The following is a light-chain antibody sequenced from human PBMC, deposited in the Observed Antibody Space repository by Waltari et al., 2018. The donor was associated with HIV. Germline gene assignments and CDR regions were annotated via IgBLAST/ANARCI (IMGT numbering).Light chain of an antibody. Sequence: TQPPSVSAAPGQKVSFSCSGTDSNDGSNFVSWYQVLPDKGPKLLIYDNNRRSAGIPERFSASKTGTSASLDITGLQTGDEATYYCETWDAALQVGLFGGGTKVNVL. J-gene: IGLJ2*01. CDR3: ETWDAALQVGL. CDR1: DSNDGSNF. CDR2: DNN. V-gene: IGLV1-51*01.